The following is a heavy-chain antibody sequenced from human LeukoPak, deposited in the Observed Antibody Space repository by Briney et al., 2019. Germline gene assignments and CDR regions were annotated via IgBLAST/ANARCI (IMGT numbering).Heavy chain of an antibody. V-gene: IGHV3-49*04. D-gene: IGHD6-19*01. CDR2: IRSKAYGGTT. CDR1: GFTFSSYS. J-gene: IGHJ5*02. Sequence: GGSLRLSCAASGFTFSSYSMNWVRQAPGKGLEWVGFIRSKAYGGTTEYAASVKGRFTISRDDSKSIAYLQMNSLKTEDTAVYYCTREEIIAVAGMSWFDPWGQGTLVTVSS. CDR3: TREEIIAVAGMSWFDP.